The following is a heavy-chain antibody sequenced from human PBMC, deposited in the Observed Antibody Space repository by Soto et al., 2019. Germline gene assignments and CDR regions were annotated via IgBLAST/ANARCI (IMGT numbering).Heavy chain of an antibody. D-gene: IGHD2-15*01. J-gene: IGHJ6*02. V-gene: IGHV6-1*01. CDR1: GDSVSSNSAA. Sequence: SQTLSLTCAISGDSVSSNSAAWNWIRQSPSRGLEWLGRTYYRPKWYNDYAVSVKSRITINPDTSKNQFSLQLNSVTPEDTAVYYCARFTVYCSGGSCFDYYYYGMDVWGQGTTVTVSS. CDR2: TYYRPKWYN. CDR3: ARFTVYCSGGSCFDYYYYGMDV.